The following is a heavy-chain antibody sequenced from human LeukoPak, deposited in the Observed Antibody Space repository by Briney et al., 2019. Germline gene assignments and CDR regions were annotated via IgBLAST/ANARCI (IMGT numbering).Heavy chain of an antibody. J-gene: IGHJ3*02. CDR2: FYDSGNT. D-gene: IGHD6-19*01. Sequence: SETLSLTCIVSGGSISSSSYYWDWIRQAPGEGLEWIGNFYDSGNTRYNPSLKSRVTISGDTSKNQFSLKLTSVTAADTAVYYCARHWAAVAGNYAFDIWGQGTVVTVSS. CDR1: GGSISSSSYY. CDR3: ARHWAAVAGNYAFDI. V-gene: IGHV4-39*01.